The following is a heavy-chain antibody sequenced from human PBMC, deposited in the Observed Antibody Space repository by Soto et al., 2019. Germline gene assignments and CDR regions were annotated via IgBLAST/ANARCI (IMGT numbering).Heavy chain of an antibody. CDR1: GYNLNDLS. CDR2: SDPADGET. J-gene: IGHJ4*02. Sequence: QVQLVQSGAEVKKPGASVKVSCKVSGYNLNDLSIRWVRQAPGKGLEWMGGSDPADGETIYAQKFQGRVTMTEATSTDTAYMELSSLRSEDTAVYYCATVIVSTIPLDYWGQGTLVTVSS. V-gene: IGHV1-24*01. D-gene: IGHD5-12*01. CDR3: ATVIVSTIPLDY.